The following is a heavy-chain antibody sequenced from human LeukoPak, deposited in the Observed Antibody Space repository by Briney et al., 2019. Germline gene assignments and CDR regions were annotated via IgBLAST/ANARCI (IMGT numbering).Heavy chain of an antibody. J-gene: IGHJ3*01. V-gene: IGHV1-2*02. D-gene: IGHD3-10*02. Sequence: EASVNVSFKTSGYTFTDYYLHWVRQAPGQGLEGMGWIKSNSGGIHYSQKFQDRVSITRDTSINTVYMELSSLTSGDTAIYYCAREPRINMSPDAFDFWGQGTLVTVFS. CDR3: AREPRINMSPDAFDF. CDR2: IKSNSGGI. CDR1: GYTFTDYY.